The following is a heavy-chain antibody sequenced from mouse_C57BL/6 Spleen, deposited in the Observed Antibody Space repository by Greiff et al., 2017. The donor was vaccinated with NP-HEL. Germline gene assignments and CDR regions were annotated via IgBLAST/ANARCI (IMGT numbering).Heavy chain of an antibody. Sequence: QVQLQQSGPGLVAPSQSLFITCTVSGFSLTSYGVDWVRQSPGKGLEWLGVIWGVGSTHYNSAPKSRLSISKDNSKSQVFLKMNSLQTDDTAMYYCASRRDYDALAYWGQGTLVTVSA. D-gene: IGHD2-4*01. CDR3: ASRRDYDALAY. J-gene: IGHJ3*01. CDR1: GFSLTSYG. V-gene: IGHV2-6*01. CDR2: IWGVGST.